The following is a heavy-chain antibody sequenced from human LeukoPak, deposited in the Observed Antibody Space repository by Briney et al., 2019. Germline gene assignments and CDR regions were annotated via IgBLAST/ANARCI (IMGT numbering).Heavy chain of an antibody. CDR2: IKQDGSEK. V-gene: IGHV3-7*01. CDR1: GFTFSGYW. Sequence: GGSLRLSCAASGFTFSGYWMSWVRQAPGKGLEWVANIKQDGSEKYYVDSVKGRFTISRDNAKNSLYLQMNSLRAEDTAVYYCAREYDYGDYVNAFDIWGQGAMVTVSS. CDR3: AREYDYGDYVNAFDI. J-gene: IGHJ3*02. D-gene: IGHD4-17*01.